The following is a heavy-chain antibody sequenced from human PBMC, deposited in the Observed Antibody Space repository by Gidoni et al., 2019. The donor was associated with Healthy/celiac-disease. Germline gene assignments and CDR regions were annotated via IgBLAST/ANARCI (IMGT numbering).Heavy chain of an antibody. CDR2: IYHSGST. CDR1: GYSISSGYY. Sequence: QVQLQESGPGLVKPSETLSLTCAVSGYSISSGYYWGWIRQPPGKGLEWIGSIYHSGSTYYNPSLKSRVTISVDTSKNHFSLKLSSVTAADTAVYYCAREGARVVLDYWGQGTLVTVSS. J-gene: IGHJ4*02. CDR3: AREGARVVLDY. V-gene: IGHV4-38-2*02. D-gene: IGHD3-3*01.